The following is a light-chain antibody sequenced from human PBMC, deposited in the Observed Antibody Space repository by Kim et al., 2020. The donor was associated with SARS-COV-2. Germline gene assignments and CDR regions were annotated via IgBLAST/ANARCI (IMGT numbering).Light chain of an antibody. V-gene: IGKV3D-15*01. CDR3: QHYYDWPLT. J-gene: IGKJ4*01. CDR2: GAS. Sequence: VSRGEGAALSCRPSRTVSRNLAWYQQKPGQAPRPPTYGASIRAMGIPARFSGSGSGTEFTLTISSLQSEDFAVYYCQHYYDWPLTFGGGTQVDIK. CDR1: RTVSRN.